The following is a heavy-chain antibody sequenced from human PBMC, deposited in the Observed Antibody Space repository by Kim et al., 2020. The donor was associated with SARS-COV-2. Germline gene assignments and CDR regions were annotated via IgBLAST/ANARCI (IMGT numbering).Heavy chain of an antibody. CDR2: VNNGGNA. CDR3: AKDHPSSGWPAFDS. Sequence: GGSLRLSCAASGFTFSSRAMSWVRQAPGKGPEWVASVNNGGNAYYVDSVKGRFTVSRDITRDTLYLQMNSLRAEDTALYFCAKDHPSSGWPAFDSWGQGTLVTVSS. CDR1: GFTFSSRA. J-gene: IGHJ4*02. D-gene: IGHD6-19*01. V-gene: IGHV3-23*01.